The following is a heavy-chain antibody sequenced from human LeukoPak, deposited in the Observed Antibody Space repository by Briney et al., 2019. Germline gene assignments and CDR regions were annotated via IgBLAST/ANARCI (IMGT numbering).Heavy chain of an antibody. Sequence: GRSLRLSCAASGFTFDDYAIHWVPRAPGKGLEWVSGISWNSGSIGYADSVKGRFTISRGNAKNSLYLQMNSLRAEDTALYYCAKDKYSSVLGMDVWGQGTTVTVSS. D-gene: IGHD6-19*01. J-gene: IGHJ6*02. CDR3: AKDKYSSVLGMDV. CDR1: GFTFDDYA. V-gene: IGHV3-9*01. CDR2: ISWNSGSI.